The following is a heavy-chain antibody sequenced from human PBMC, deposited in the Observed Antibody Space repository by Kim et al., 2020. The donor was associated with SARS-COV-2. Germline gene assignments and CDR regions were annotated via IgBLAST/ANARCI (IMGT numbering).Heavy chain of an antibody. CDR2: IYYSGRT. D-gene: IGHD6-13*01. V-gene: IGHV4-39*01. Sequence: SETLSLTCIVSGDSISSSSYYWGWVRQPPGMGLEWIGSIYYSGRTYYSPSLKSRVTISVDTSKNQFSLKLTSVTAADTTVYYCARLGSSRSPKFDYWGQGILVIVSS. CDR1: GDSISSSSYY. J-gene: IGHJ4*02. CDR3: ARLGSSRSPKFDY.